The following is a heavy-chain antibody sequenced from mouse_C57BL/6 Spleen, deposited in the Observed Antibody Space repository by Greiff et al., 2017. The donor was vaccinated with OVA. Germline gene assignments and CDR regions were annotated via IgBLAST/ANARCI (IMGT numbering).Heavy chain of an antibody. CDR2: ISSGSSTI. Sequence: EVKVEESGGGLVKPGGSLKLSCAASGFTFSDYGMHWVRQAPEKGLEWVAYISSGSSTIYYADTVKGRFTISRDNAKNTLFLQMTSLRSEDTAMYYCARGENSYFDYWGQGTTLTVSS. CDR1: GFTFSDYG. CDR3: ARGENSYFDY. V-gene: IGHV5-17*01. J-gene: IGHJ2*01.